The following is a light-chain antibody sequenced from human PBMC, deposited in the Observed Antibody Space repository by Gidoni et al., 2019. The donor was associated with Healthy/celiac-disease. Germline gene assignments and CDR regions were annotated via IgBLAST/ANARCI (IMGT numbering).Light chain of an antibody. CDR3: LLSYSGARGGV. CDR1: TGAVTSGHY. J-gene: IGLJ2*01. Sequence: QAVVTQEPSLTVSPGGTVTLTCGSSTGAVTSGHYPYWFQQKPGQAPRTLIYYTSNNHSWTPARFSGSLLGGKAALTLSGAQPEDEAEYYCLLSYSGARGGVFGGGTKLTVL. CDR2: YTS. V-gene: IGLV7-46*01.